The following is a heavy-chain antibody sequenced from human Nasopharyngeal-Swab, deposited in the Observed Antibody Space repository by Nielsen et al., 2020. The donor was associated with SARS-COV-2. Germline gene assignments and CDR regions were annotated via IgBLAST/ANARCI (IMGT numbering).Heavy chain of an antibody. CDR1: GLTFSGYW. Sequence: GESLKISCAASGLTFSGYWMSWVRQAPGKGPEWVSGISGSGGSTYYADSVKGQFTISKDNSRNTVYLQMNSLRAEDTAVYYCAKLGLFAGYDYSVAYWGQGTLVTVSS. V-gene: IGHV3-23*01. J-gene: IGHJ4*02. CDR3: AKLGLFAGYDYSVAY. D-gene: IGHD5/OR15-5a*01. CDR2: ISGSGGST.